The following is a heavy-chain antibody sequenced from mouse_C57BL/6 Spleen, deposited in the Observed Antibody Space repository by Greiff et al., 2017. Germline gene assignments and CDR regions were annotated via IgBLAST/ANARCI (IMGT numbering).Heavy chain of an antibody. D-gene: IGHD1-1*01. CDR2: INPSSGYT. Sequence: QVQLKQSGAELARPGASVKMSCKASGYTFTSYTMHWVKQRPGQGLEWIGYINPSSGYTKYNQKFKDKATLTADKSSSTAYMQLSSLTSEDSAVYYCARYGSSYDWYCDVWGTGTTVTVSS. V-gene: IGHV1-4*01. J-gene: IGHJ1*03. CDR3: ARYGSSYDWYCDV. CDR1: GYTFTSYT.